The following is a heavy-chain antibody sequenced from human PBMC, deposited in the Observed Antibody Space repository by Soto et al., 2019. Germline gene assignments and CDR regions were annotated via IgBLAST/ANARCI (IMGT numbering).Heavy chain of an antibody. Sequence: SETLSLTCAVYGGSFSGYYWSWIRQPPGKGLEWIGEINHSGSTNYNPSLKSRVTISVDTSKNQFSLKLSSVTAADTAVYYCARDFMVRGVTDYWGQGTLVTVSS. CDR1: GGSFSGYY. V-gene: IGHV4-34*01. J-gene: IGHJ4*02. CDR3: ARDFMVRGVTDY. CDR2: INHSGST. D-gene: IGHD3-10*01.